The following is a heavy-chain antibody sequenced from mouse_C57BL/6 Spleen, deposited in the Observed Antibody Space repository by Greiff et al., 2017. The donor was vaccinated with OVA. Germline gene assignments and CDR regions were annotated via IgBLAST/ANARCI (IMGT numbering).Heavy chain of an antibody. CDR1: GFTFSSYT. CDR3: ARDSAGYYAMDY. D-gene: IGHD3-2*02. V-gene: IGHV5-9*01. CDR2: ISGGGGNT. J-gene: IGHJ4*01. Sequence: DVKLVESGGGLVKPGGSLKLSCAASGFTFSSYTMSWVRQTPEKRLEWVATISGGGGNTYYPDSVKGRFTISRDNAKNTLYLQMSSLRSEDTALYYCARDSAGYYAMDYWGQGTSVTVSS.